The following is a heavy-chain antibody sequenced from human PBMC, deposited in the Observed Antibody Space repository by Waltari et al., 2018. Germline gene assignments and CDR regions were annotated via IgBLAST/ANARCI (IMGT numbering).Heavy chain of an antibody. CDR2: INPNSCGT. J-gene: IGHJ4*02. D-gene: IGHD2-2*01. Sequence: QVQLVQSGAEVKKPGASVKVSCKASGYTFTGYYMHWVRQAPGQGLEWMGWINPNSCGTNYAQKFQGRVTMTRDTSISTAYMELSRLRSDDTAVYYCARGVRRLTSCYGYWGQGTLVTVSS. CDR3: ARGVRRLTSCYGY. V-gene: IGHV1-2*02. CDR1: GYTFTGYY.